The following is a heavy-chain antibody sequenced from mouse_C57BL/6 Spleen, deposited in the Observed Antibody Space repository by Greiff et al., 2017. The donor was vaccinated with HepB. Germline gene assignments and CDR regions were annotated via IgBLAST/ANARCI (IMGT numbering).Heavy chain of an antibody. J-gene: IGHJ3*01. Sequence: EVNLVESGGGLVKPGGSLKLSCAASGFTFSDYGMHWVRQAPEKGLEWVAYISSGSSTIYYADTVKGRFTISRDNAKNTLFLQMTSLRSEDTAMYYCARDWDVVGFAYWGQGTLVTVSA. D-gene: IGHD4-1*01. CDR3: ARDWDVVGFAY. CDR2: ISSGSSTI. CDR1: GFTFSDYG. V-gene: IGHV5-17*01.